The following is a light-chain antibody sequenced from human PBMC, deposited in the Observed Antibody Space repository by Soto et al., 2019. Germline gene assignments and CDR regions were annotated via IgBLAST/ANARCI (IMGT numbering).Light chain of an antibody. CDR1: QSFRGL. CDR2: DAY. Sequence: EVVLTQSPVTLSLSPGESATLSCRASQSFRGLLAWYQQKPGQAPRLLIYDAYISTTGIPPRFSGSGSGTDFTLTIISLEPEDSAVYYCQQRHMGPSPFGQGTPLESK. CDR3: QQRHMGPSP. V-gene: IGKV3-11*01. J-gene: IGKJ5*01.